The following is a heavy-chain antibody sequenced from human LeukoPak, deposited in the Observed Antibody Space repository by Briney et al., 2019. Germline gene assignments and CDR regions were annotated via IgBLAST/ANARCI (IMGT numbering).Heavy chain of an antibody. CDR2: IAGSGGAT. CDR1: GTTLSNYG. D-gene: IGHD3-22*01. V-gene: IGHV3-23*01. J-gene: IGHJ4*02. CDR3: AKRGVVIRVILVGFHKEAYYFDS. Sequence: GGSLRLSCAVSGTTLSNYGMSWVRQAPGKGLEWVAGIAGSGGATNYADSVKGRFTISRDNRKNTLYLQMNSLRAEDTAVYFCAKRGVVIRVILVGFHKEAYYFDSWGQGALVTVSS.